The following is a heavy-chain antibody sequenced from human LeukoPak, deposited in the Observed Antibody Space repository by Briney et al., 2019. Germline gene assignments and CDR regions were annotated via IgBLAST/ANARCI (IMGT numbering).Heavy chain of an antibody. D-gene: IGHD1-1*01. Sequence: AGGSLRLSCAASGFTFSSYAMSWVRQAPGKGLEWVSAISGSGGSTYYADSVKGRFTISRDNAKNSVYLQMNSLRPEDTAVYYCAKVGGTHGAFDIWGQGTMVTVSS. CDR1: GFTFSSYA. J-gene: IGHJ3*02. CDR3: AKVGGTHGAFDI. V-gene: IGHV3-23*01. CDR2: ISGSGGST.